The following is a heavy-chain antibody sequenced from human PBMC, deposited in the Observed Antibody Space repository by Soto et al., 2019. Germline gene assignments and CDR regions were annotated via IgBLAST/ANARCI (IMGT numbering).Heavy chain of an antibody. CDR2: IRYDGSNK. CDR3: ARDRTFYGSGSKGMDF. J-gene: IGHJ6*02. D-gene: IGHD3-10*01. Sequence: LRLSCVTSGFTFSSYGMHWVRQAPGKGLEWLAIIRYDGSNKYYGDSVKGRFTISRDNSNNTLYLEMNNLRAEDTAVYYCARDRTFYGSGSKGMDFWGQGTTVTVSS. CDR1: GFTFSSYG. V-gene: IGHV3-33*01.